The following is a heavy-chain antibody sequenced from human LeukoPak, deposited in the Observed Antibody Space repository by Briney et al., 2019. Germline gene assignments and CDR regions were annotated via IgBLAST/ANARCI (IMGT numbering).Heavy chain of an antibody. CDR1: GFTFSDYY. J-gene: IGHJ4*02. CDR2: ISSSGSTI. CDR3: AGDYGDYERYFDY. V-gene: IGHV3-11*01. Sequence: GGSLRLSCAASGFTFSDYYMSWIRQAPGKGLEWVSYISSSGSTIYYADSVKGRFTISRDNAKNSLYLQMNSLGAEDTAVYYCAGDYGDYERYFDYWGQGTLVTVSS. D-gene: IGHD4-17*01.